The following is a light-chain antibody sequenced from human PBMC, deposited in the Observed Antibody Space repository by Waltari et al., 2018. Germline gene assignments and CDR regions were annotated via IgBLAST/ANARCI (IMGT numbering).Light chain of an antibody. J-gene: IGLJ3*02. CDR1: NSNIGSYV. CDR3: ASCDDGLADSWV. V-gene: IGLV1-44*01. CDR2: KNK. Sequence: QSVVTQPPSVSGTPGQRATISCSGINSNIGSYVVNWYRQLPGTAPKLRIYKNKQRPSEVPDRFSGAESGSSAGLAISGLRAEDEGDYYFASCDDGLADSWVYGGGNKQTVL.